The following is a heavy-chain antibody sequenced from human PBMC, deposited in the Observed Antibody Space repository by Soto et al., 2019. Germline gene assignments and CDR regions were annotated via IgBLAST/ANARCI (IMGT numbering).Heavy chain of an antibody. CDR1: GFTFSSYG. CDR2: ISYDGSNK. J-gene: IGHJ6*02. D-gene: IGHD2-2*01. V-gene: IGHV3-30*18. Sequence: GGSLRLSCAASGFTFSSYGMHWVRQAPGKGLEWVAVISYDGSNKYYADSVKGRFTTSRDNSKNTLYLQMNSLRAEDTAVYYCAKDRGTSIDVHRYFHYYGMDVWGQGTTVTVSS. CDR3: AKDRGTSIDVHRYFHYYGMDV.